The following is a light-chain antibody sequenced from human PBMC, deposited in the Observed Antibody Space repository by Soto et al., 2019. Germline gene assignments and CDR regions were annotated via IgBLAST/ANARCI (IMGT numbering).Light chain of an antibody. CDR3: QQRSNWPPIT. V-gene: IGKV3D-20*02. Sequence: EIVMTQSPATLSVSPGERATVSCRASQSVSSNLAWYQQKPGQAPRLLIYGASSRATGIPDRFSGSGSGTDFALTISRLEPEDAAVYYCQQRSNWPPITFGQGTRLEI. J-gene: IGKJ5*01. CDR1: QSVSSN. CDR2: GAS.